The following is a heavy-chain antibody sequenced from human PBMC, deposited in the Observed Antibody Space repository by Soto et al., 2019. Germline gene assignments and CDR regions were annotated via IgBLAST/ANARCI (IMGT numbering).Heavy chain of an antibody. J-gene: IGHJ4*02. D-gene: IGHD5-12*01. CDR1: GGSFSGYY. Sequence: QVQLQQWGAGLLKPSETLSLTCAVYGGSFSGYYWGWIRQPPGKGLEWIGEINHSGSTNYNPSLKSRVTISVDTSKNQFSLKLSSVTAADTAVYYCARAPRWLQRYFDYWGQGTLVTVSS. V-gene: IGHV4-34*01. CDR2: INHSGST. CDR3: ARAPRWLQRYFDY.